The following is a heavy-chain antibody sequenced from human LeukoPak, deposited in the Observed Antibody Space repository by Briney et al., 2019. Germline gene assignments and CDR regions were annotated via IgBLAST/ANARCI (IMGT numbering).Heavy chain of an antibody. V-gene: IGHV3-64D*06. CDR2: INSNGGST. Sequence: PGGSLRLSCSASGFTFSSYAMHWVRQAPGKGLEYVSAINSNGGSTYYADSVKGRFTISRDNSKNTLYLQMSSLRAEDTAVYYCVKGRTPGTTGTLPDAFDIWGQGTMVSVSS. D-gene: IGHD1-1*01. J-gene: IGHJ3*02. CDR3: VKGRTPGTTGTLPDAFDI. CDR1: GFTFSSYA.